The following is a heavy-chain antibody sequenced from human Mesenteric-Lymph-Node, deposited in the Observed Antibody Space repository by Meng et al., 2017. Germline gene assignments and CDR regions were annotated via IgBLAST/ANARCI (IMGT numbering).Heavy chain of an antibody. Sequence: QVQLQWSGPGLVKPSETLSLTCAVSGGSSRRSDWWGWVHQPPGKGLEWIGETSHSGSTNYSPSLKSRVTISLDKSKNQLSLKLNSVTAADTAVYYCASSDYYRSDYWGQGTLVTVSS. CDR3: ASSDYYRSDY. CDR2: TSHSGST. D-gene: IGHD3-22*01. V-gene: IGHV4-4*02. J-gene: IGHJ4*02. CDR1: GGSSRRSDW.